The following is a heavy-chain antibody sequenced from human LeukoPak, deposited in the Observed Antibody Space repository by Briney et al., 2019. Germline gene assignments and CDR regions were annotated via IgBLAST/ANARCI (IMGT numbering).Heavy chain of an antibody. V-gene: IGHV3-64D*06. Sequence: PGGSLRLPCSTSGFTLSSHAIHWVRQAPGKGLEYVSAISSNGVYTYYADSVRGRLTISRDNSKNTVFLQMNSLRAEDTAVYYCVRATDSFYDLSEMDFWAQGPLVTVSS. CDR1: GFTLSSHA. D-gene: IGHD2/OR15-2a*01. J-gene: IGHJ4*02. CDR2: ISSNGVYT. CDR3: VRATDSFYDLSEMDF.